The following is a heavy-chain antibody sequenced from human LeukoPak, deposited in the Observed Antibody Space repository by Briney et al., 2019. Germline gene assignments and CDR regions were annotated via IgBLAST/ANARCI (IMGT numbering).Heavy chain of an antibody. CDR1: GFTFDDYA. D-gene: IGHD4-17*01. CDR2: ISWNSGSI. CDR3: AKSHTVRASFDI. V-gene: IGHV3-9*01. Sequence: PGGSLRLSCAASGFTFDDYAMHWVRRAPGKGLEWVSGISWNSGSIGYADSVKGRFTISRDNAKNSLYLQMNSLRAEDTALYYCAKSHTVRASFDIWGQGTMVTVSS. J-gene: IGHJ3*02.